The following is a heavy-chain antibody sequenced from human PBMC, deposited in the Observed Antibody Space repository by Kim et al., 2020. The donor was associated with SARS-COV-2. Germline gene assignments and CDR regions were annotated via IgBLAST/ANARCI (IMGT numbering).Heavy chain of an antibody. CDR2: IYPGDSDT. V-gene: IGHV5-51*01. CDR1: GYSFTSYW. Sequence: GESLKISCKGSGYSFTSYWIAWVRQMPGKGLQCMGFIYPGDSDTKYSPSFEGQVTISADKSISTAYLQWSTLKASDTAIYYCARLQYGDYVALDYWGQGT. J-gene: IGHJ4*02. D-gene: IGHD4-17*01. CDR3: ARLQYGDYVALDY.